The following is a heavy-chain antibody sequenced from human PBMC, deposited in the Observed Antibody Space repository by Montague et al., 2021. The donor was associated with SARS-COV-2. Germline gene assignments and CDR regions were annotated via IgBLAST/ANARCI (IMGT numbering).Heavy chain of an antibody. J-gene: IGHJ6*02. V-gene: IGHV3-23*01. CDR3: AKVGSSWYHGYYYGMDV. CDR1: GFTLSSYA. D-gene: IGHD6-13*01. CDR2: ISGSGGST. Sequence: SLRLSCAASGFTLSSYAMSWVRQAPGKGLEWVSAISGSGGSTYYADSVKGRFTISRDNFKNTLYLQMNSLRAEDTAVYYCAKVGSSWYHGYYYGMDVWGQGTTVTVSS.